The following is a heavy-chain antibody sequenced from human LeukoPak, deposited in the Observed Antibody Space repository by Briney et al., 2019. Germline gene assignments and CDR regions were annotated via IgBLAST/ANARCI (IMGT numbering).Heavy chain of an antibody. D-gene: IGHD3-3*01. V-gene: IGHV3-23*01. CDR3: AKSTDYDFWSGSAGNAFDI. CDR2: ISGSGGST. J-gene: IGHJ3*02. CDR1: GFTVSSYY. Sequence: PGGSLRLSCAASGFTVSSYYMTWVRQAPGKGLEWVSAISGSGGSTYYADSVKGRFTISRDNSKNTLYLQMNSLRAEDTAVYYCAKSTDYDFWSGSAGNAFDIWGQGTMVTVSS.